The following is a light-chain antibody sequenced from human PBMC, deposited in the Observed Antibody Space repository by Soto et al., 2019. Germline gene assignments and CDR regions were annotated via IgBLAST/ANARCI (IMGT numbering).Light chain of an antibody. CDR2: GAS. Sequence: EIVMTQSPATLSMSPGERATLSCRASETISSNLVSYQQKPGQAPRLLIHGASTRATGIPARFSGSGSGTEFTLTISSLQSEDFAVYYCQQYKNWPRTFGQGTKVEIK. V-gene: IGKV3D-15*01. J-gene: IGKJ1*01. CDR3: QQYKNWPRT. CDR1: ETISSN.